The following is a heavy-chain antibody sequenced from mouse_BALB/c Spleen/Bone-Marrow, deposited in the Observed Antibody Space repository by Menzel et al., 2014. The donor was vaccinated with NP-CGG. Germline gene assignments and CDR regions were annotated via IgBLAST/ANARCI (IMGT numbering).Heavy chain of an antibody. CDR2: IYPSDSYT. V-gene: IGHV1-69*02. CDR3: TRREGNYAFAY. D-gene: IGHD2-1*01. Sequence: QVQLQQSGAELVRPGASVKLSRKASGYTLTSYWINWVKQRPGQGLEWIGNIYPSDSYTNYNQKFKDKATLTVDKSSSTAYMQLSSPTSEDSAVYYCTRREGNYAFAYWGQGTLVTVSA. J-gene: IGHJ3*01. CDR1: GYTLTSYW.